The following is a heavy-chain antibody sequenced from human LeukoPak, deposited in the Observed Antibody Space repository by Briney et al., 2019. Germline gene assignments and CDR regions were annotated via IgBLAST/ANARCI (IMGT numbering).Heavy chain of an antibody. V-gene: IGHV4-38-2*02. D-gene: IGHD5-18*01. CDR2: IYHSGST. CDR1: GHSISSGYY. J-gene: IGHJ5*02. Sequence: PSETLSLTCTVSGHSISSGYYWGWIRQPPGKGLEWIGSIYHSGSTYYNPSLKSRVTISVDTSKNQFSLKLSSVTAADTAVYYCAGFSWIQLWLPLYNWFDPWGQGTLVTVSS. CDR3: AGFSWIQLWLPLYNWFDP.